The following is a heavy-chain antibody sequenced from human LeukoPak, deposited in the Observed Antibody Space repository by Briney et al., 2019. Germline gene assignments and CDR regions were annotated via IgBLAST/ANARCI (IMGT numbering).Heavy chain of an antibody. V-gene: IGHV3-7*01. CDR1: GFTFRNYW. D-gene: IGHD4-23*01. CDR3: ARDVNGGYFDY. Sequence: GGSLRLSCEASGFTFRNYWMSWVRRAQGKGPQWVVNIDRDGDEKNYVDSVKGRFTISRDNAKNSVYLQMNSLRVDDMGVYFCARDVNGGYFDYWGQGILVTVSS. CDR2: IDRDGDEK. J-gene: IGHJ4*02.